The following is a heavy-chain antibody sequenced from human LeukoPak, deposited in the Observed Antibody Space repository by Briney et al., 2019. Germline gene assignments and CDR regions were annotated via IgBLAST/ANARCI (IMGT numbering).Heavy chain of an antibody. CDR3: ARSDSFDY. CDR1: GFTFSSYA. CDR2: ISYDGSNK. V-gene: IGHV3-30-3*01. Sequence: GGSLRLSCAASGFTFSSYAMHWVRQAPGKGLEWVAVISYDGSNKYYADSVKGRFTISRDNAKNTLYLQINSLRAEDTAVYYCARSDSFDYWGQGTLVTVSS. J-gene: IGHJ4*02.